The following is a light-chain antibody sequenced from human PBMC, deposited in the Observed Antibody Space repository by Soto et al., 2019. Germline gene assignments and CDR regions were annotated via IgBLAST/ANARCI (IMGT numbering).Light chain of an antibody. CDR2: GAS. CDR3: QQYGDSPMYT. J-gene: IGKJ2*01. Sequence: EIELTQSPGTLSLSPGERATLSCRASQTVRSNYLAWYQQKPGQAPRLLIYGASKRATGIPDRFSGSGSGTHFTLTISRLEPEDFAVYSCQQYGDSPMYTFGQGTKLEVK. CDR1: QTVRSNY. V-gene: IGKV3-20*01.